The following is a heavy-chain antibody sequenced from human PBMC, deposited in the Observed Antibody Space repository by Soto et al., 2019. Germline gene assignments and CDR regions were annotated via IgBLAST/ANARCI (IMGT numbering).Heavy chain of an antibody. D-gene: IGHD1-26*01. CDR2: INHSGST. Sequence: SETLSLTCAVYGGSFSGYYWSWIRQPPGKGLEWIGEINHSGSTNYNPSLKSRITINPDTSKNQFSLQLNSVTPDDTAVYYCARAQPPVGASYYFDYWGQGVLVTVSS. CDR1: GGSFSGYY. V-gene: IGHV4-34*01. J-gene: IGHJ4*02. CDR3: ARAQPPVGASYYFDY.